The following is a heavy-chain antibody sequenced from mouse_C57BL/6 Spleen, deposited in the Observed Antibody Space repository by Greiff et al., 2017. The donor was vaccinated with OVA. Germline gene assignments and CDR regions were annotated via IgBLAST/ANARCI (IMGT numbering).Heavy chain of an antibody. CDR2: IDPSDSYT. J-gene: IGHJ4*01. Sequence: QVQLQQPGAELVMPGASVKLSCKASGYTFTSYWMHWVKQRPGQGLEWIGEIDPSDSYTHYNQKFKGKSTLTVDKSSSTAYMQLSSLTSEDSAVYYCARDYGKGYAMDYWGQGTSVTVSS. CDR1: GYTFTSYW. CDR3: ARDYGKGYAMDY. V-gene: IGHV1-69*01. D-gene: IGHD2-1*01.